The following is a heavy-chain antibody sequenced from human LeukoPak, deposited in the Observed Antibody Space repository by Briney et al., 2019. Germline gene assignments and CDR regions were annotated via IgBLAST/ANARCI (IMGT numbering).Heavy chain of an antibody. CDR2: ISPNNGNT. D-gene: IGHD1-1*01. CDR1: GYTFDTSS. CDR3: TRVRNSDNWWGAFDI. J-gene: IGHJ3*02. Sequence: ASVKVSCKAFGYTFDTSSITWVRLAPGQCLEWMGWISPNNGNTHYAQGVQGRVTMTTDTSRSTAYMELRSLTSDDTAVYYCTRVRNSDNWWGAFDIWGQGTMVTVSS. V-gene: IGHV1-18*01.